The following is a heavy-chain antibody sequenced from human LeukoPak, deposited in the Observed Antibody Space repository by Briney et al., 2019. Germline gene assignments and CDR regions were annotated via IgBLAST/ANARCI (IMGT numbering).Heavy chain of an antibody. J-gene: IGHJ4*02. Sequence: SGTLSLTCVVTGGFLRRGGYSGRWIPQPPGEGLEWIGYIYHSGSTYYNPSLKSRVTISVDRSKNQFSLKLSSVTAADTAVYYCAREIGGSGSFDYWGQGTLVTVSS. CDR1: GGFLRRGGYS. CDR2: IYHSGST. CDR3: AREIGGSGSFDY. V-gene: IGHV4-30-2*01. D-gene: IGHD3-10*01.